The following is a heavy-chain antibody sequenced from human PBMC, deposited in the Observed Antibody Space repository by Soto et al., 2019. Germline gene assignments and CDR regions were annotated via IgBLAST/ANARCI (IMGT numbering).Heavy chain of an antibody. Sequence: GESLKISCKGSGYSFTSYWISWVRQMPGKGLEWMGKIDPSDSYTNYSPSFQGHVTISADKSITTAYLQWSSLKASDTAMYYCAKVFAYALDYWGQGTLVTVSS. D-gene: IGHD3-3*01. CDR3: AKVFAYALDY. CDR1: GYSFTSYW. J-gene: IGHJ4*02. V-gene: IGHV5-10-1*01. CDR2: IDPSDSYT.